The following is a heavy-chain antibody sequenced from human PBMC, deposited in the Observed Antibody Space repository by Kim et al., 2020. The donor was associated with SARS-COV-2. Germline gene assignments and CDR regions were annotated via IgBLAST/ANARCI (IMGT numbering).Heavy chain of an antibody. Sequence: GASLQISCKISGYDFTNHYIAWVRQMPGKGLEWMGIIFPGDSDTTYSPSLEGQVTLSVDKSINTAYLQWSGLRASDTAIYYCARRNTAIEYYFDYWGQGTLVTVSS. CDR1: GYDFTNHY. D-gene: IGHD5-18*01. CDR2: IFPGDSDT. CDR3: ARRNTAIEYYFDY. J-gene: IGHJ4*02. V-gene: IGHV5-51*01.